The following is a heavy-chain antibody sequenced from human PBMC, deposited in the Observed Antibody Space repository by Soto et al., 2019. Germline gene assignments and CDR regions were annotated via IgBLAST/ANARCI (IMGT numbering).Heavy chain of an antibody. D-gene: IGHD6-13*01. Sequence: EVQLVESGGGLVQPGGSLRLSCVGSGFTLSSYWMSWVRQAPGKGLEWLANIKQDGSEQHYVDSVKGRFSISRDNAQNSLFLHMSSLRDEDTAVYYCARGSSLNYWGQGTLVTVSS. J-gene: IGHJ4*02. CDR3: ARGSSLNY. V-gene: IGHV3-7*01. CDR1: GFTLSSYW. CDR2: IKQDGSEQ.